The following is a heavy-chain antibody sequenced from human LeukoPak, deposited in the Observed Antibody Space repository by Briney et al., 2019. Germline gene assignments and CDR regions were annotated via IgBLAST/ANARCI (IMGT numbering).Heavy chain of an antibody. V-gene: IGHV3-21*01. J-gene: IGHJ4*02. CDR2: ISSSSSYI. CDR1: GFTFSSYS. Sequence: GGSLRLSCAASGFTFSSYSMNWVRQAPGKGLEWVSSISSSSSYIYYADSVKGRFTISRDNAKNSLYLQMNSLRAEDTAVYYCARDLKIRGQLVYWGQGTLVTVSS. CDR3: ARDLKIRGQLVY. D-gene: IGHD6-13*01.